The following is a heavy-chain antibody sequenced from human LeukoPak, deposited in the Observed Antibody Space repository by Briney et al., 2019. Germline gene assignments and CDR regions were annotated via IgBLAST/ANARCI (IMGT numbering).Heavy chain of an antibody. J-gene: IGHJ4*02. Sequence: SGGSLRLSCVASGITFSSYWMSWVRQAPGKGLEWVSAISGSGSSGGSTYYADSVKGRFTISRDNSKNTLYLQMNSLRAEDTAVYYCAKSGYNRFDYWGQGTLVTVSS. D-gene: IGHD5-24*01. CDR3: AKSGYNRFDY. CDR2: ISGSGSSGGST. CDR1: GITFSSYW. V-gene: IGHV3-23*01.